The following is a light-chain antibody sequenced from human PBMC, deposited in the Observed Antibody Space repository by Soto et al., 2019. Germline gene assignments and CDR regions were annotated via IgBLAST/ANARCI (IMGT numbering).Light chain of an antibody. CDR3: QVWGSNADPYVV. J-gene: IGLJ2*01. CDR1: NIGGKS. Sequence: VLTQPPSVSVAPGETATITCGGDNIGGKSVHWYQRKPGQAPLLIIYNDGDRPSGIPERFSGSNSGNTVTLTVSRVEAGDEADYYCQVWGSNADPYVVFGGGTKLTVL. CDR2: NDG. V-gene: IGLV3-21*04.